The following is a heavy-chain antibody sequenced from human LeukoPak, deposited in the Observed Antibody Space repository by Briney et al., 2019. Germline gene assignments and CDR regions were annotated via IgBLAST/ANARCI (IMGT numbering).Heavy chain of an antibody. Sequence: GESLKISCAASGFTFSTYAMTWVRQAPGEGLEWVSLISYSGANSYYTDSVRGRFTISRDNSKDTLFLQMNSLRAEDTAIYYCARDMQLSTWGLGTMVTVSS. J-gene: IGHJ3*01. CDR3: ARDMQLST. CDR2: ISYSGANS. D-gene: IGHD3-16*02. CDR1: GFTFSTYA. V-gene: IGHV3-23*01.